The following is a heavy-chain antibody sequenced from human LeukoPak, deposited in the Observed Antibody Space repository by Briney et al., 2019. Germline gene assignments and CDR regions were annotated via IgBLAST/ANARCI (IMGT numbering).Heavy chain of an antibody. CDR2: INQDGSEK. V-gene: IGHV3-7*02. CDR3: AKTRDGYNYFDY. CDR1: GFTFSSYW. Sequence: GGSLRLSCAASGFTFSSYWVNWVRQAPGKGLEWVANINQDGSEKYYVDSVKGRFTISRDNAKNTLYLQMSSLRAEDTAVYYCAKTRDGYNYFDYWGQGTLVTVSS. J-gene: IGHJ4*02. D-gene: IGHD5-24*01.